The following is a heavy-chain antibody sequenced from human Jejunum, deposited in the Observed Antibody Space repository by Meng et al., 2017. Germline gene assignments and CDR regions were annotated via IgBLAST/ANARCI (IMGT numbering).Heavy chain of an antibody. J-gene: IGHJ4*02. CDR3: ARDWGDVRGGFDF. Sequence: VHLQQSRPGLVRPSQTLSPTCAISGDRVSSNSAAWNWIRQSPSRGLEWLGRTYYRSKYYNDYALSVKSRITINPDTSKNQFSLQLNSVTPEDTAIYYCARDWGDVRGGFDFWGQGTLVTVSS. V-gene: IGHV6-1*01. CDR2: TYYRSKYYN. D-gene: IGHD3-10*02. CDR1: GDRVSSNSAA.